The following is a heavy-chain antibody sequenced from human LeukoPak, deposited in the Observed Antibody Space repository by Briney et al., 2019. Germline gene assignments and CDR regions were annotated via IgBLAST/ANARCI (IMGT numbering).Heavy chain of an antibody. J-gene: IGHJ5*02. D-gene: IGHD6-6*01. CDR3: ARRGRVAARPRCWFDP. Sequence: ASVKVSCKASGYTFTSYDINWVRQATGQGLEWMGWMNPNSGNTGYAQKFQGRVTMTRNTSISTAYMELSSLRSEDTAAYYCARRGRVAARPRCWFDPWGQGTLVTVSS. V-gene: IGHV1-8*01. CDR1: GYTFTSYD. CDR2: MNPNSGNT.